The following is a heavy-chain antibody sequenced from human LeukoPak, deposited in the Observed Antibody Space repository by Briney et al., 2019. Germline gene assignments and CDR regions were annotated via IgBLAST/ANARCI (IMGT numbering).Heavy chain of an antibody. CDR3: AREPLLSSSFDYFDY. J-gene: IGHJ4*02. CDR1: GGSLSSGGYY. CDR2: IYHSGST. V-gene: IGHV4-30-2*01. D-gene: IGHD6-6*01. Sequence: PSQTLSLTCTVYGGSLSSGGYYWSWIRQPPGKGLEWIGYIYHSGSTYYNPSLKSRVTISVDRSKNQFSLKLSSVTAADTAVYYCAREPLLSSSFDYFDYWGQGTLVTVSP.